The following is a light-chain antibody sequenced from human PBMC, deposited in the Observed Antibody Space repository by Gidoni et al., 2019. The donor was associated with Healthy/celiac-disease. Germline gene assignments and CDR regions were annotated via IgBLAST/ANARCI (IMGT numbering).Light chain of an antibody. J-gene: IGKJ1*01. CDR3: QQYYSTPLT. Sequence: DIVMTQSPDSLAVSLGERATINCKSSQSVLYSSNNKNYLAWYQQKPGQTPTLLIYCPPTPPPRVPDRFSGSGSGTDFTLTISSLQAEDVAVYYCQQYYSTPLTFGQGTKVEIK. CDR2: CPP. V-gene: IGKV4-1*01. CDR1: QSVLYSSNNKNY.